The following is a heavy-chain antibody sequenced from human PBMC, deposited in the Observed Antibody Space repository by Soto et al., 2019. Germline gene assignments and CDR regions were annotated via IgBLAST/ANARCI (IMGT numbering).Heavy chain of an antibody. Sequence: QVQLQESGPGLVKPSETLSLTCTVSGGSMRSQYWGWIRQPPGKGLEWIGYIYNSGSTTYNPSLKSRVTRSADTSKNQFSLKLSSVTAADTAVYYCARGGSAWSNDYWGQGALVTVSS. CDR2: IYNSGST. V-gene: IGHV4-59*11. J-gene: IGHJ4*02. CDR3: ARGGSAWSNDY. CDR1: GGSMRSQY. D-gene: IGHD6-19*01.